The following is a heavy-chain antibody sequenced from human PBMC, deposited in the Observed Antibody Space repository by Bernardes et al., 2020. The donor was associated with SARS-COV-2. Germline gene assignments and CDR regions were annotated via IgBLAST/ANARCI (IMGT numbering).Heavy chain of an antibody. Sequence: ASVKVSCKVSGYTLTKLSIDWVRQAPGEGLEWMGGIAREDGGTIYAQKFQGRVTMTEDISTDTAYMEVSSLISDDTAVYFCASEGALYCAGTSCYVRGVGNYGMDVWGQGTTVTVSS. CDR2: IAREDGGT. D-gene: IGHD2-2*01. CDR3: ASEGALYCAGTSCYVRGVGNYGMDV. J-gene: IGHJ6*02. V-gene: IGHV1-24*01. CDR1: GYTLTKLS.